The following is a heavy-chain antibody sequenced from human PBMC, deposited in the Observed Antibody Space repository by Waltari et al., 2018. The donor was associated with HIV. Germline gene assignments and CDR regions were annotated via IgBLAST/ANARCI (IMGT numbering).Heavy chain of an antibody. CDR3: ARDRRPDY. CDR2: MSRSSSYI. Sequence: EVQLVESGGGLVKPGGSLRLSCAASGFTFCSYSMNWVRQAPGKGLVWVSIMSRSSSYIYYADSVKARFTIPRDNAKNSLYLQMNSLRAEDTAVYYCARDRRPDYWGQGTLVTVSS. J-gene: IGHJ4*02. CDR1: GFTFCSYS. V-gene: IGHV3-21*01. D-gene: IGHD6-6*01.